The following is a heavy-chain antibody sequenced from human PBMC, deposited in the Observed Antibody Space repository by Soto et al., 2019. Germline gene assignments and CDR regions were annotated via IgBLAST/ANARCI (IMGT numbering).Heavy chain of an antibody. J-gene: IGHJ4*02. CDR2: VYHDGST. V-gene: IGHV4-38-2*02. CDR1: GSSVSSAYY. Sequence: SETLSLTCAVSGSSVSSAYYWGWIRQPPGKGLEWLATVYHDGSTYYNPSLKSRVTISLDMSKNQFSLQVRSVTAADTDVYLCAREAFGERGTYYGSHHDNWGQGTLVTVSS. CDR3: AREAFGERGTYYGSHHDN. D-gene: IGHD1-26*01.